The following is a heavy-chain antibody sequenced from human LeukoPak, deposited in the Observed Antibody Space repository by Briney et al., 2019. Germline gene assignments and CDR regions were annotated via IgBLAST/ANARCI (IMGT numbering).Heavy chain of an antibody. CDR2: ISNSGGST. D-gene: IGHD2-8*01. CDR3: AKDRSCTNDICHGDFDY. Sequence: PGGSLRLSCAASGFTFSTYAMSWVRQAPGKGLERLSAISNSGGSTYYPDSVKGRFTISRDNSKNTLYLQMNSLRVEDTAVYYCAKDRSCTNDICHGDFDYWGQGTLVTVSS. V-gene: IGHV3-23*01. J-gene: IGHJ4*02. CDR1: GFTFSTYA.